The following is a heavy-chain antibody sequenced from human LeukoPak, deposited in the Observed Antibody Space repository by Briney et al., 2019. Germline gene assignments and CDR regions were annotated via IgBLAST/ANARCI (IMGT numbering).Heavy chain of an antibody. CDR2: ISSSSSYI. CDR1: GGSFSGYY. V-gene: IGHV3-21*01. J-gene: IGHJ6*02. CDR3: ARDRFEQLVLHYYYYGMDV. D-gene: IGHD6-6*01. Sequence: ETLSLTCAVYGGSFSGYYWSWIRQPPGKGLEWVSSISSSSSYIYYADSVKGRFTISRDNAKNSLYLQMNSLRAEDTAVYYCARDRFEQLVLHYYYYGMDVWGQGTTVTVSS.